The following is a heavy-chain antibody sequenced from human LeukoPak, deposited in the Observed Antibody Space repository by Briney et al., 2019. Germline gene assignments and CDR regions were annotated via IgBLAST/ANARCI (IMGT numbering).Heavy chain of an antibody. D-gene: IGHD6-13*01. Sequence: PGGSLRLSCAASGFTFSSYGMHWVRQAPGKGLEWVAVIWYDGSNKCYADSVKGRFTISRDNSKNSLYLQMNSLRAEDTALYYCARGTLKAAATDFDYWGQGTLVTVSS. CDR3: ARGTLKAAATDFDY. J-gene: IGHJ4*02. CDR2: IWYDGSNK. CDR1: GFTFSSYG. V-gene: IGHV3-33*01.